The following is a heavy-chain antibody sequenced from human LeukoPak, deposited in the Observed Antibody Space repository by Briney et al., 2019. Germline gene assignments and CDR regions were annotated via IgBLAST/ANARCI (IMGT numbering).Heavy chain of an antibody. J-gene: IGHJ3*02. CDR1: GGSISSYY. CDR2: IYYSGST. CDR3: ARCVDTAMVKAWAFDI. V-gene: IGHV4-59*01. D-gene: IGHD5-18*01. Sequence: SETLSLTCTVSGGSISSYYWSWIRQPPGKGLEWIGYIYYSGSTNYNPSLKSRVTISVDTSKNQFSLKLSSVTAADTAVYYCARCVDTAMVKAWAFDIWGQGTMVTVSS.